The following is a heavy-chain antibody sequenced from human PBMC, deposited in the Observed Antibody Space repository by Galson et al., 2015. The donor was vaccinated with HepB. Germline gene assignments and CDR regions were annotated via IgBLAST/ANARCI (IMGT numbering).Heavy chain of an antibody. J-gene: IGHJ4*02. CDR3: ARDERLRDEGWGFDY. Sequence: ETLSLTCTVSGGSISSSSYYWGWIRQPPGKGLEWIGSIYYRGSTNYNPSLKSRVTISVDTSKNQFSLKLSSVTAADTAVYYCARDERLRDEGWGFDYWGQGTLVTVSS. CDR2: IYYRGST. D-gene: IGHD5-12*01. CDR1: GGSISSSSYY. V-gene: IGHV4-39*07.